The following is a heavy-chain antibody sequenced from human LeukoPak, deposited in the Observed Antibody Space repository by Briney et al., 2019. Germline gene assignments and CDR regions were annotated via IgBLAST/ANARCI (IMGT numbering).Heavy chain of an antibody. D-gene: IGHD6-19*01. CDR2: ISSSSSTI. CDR1: GFTFSIYS. V-gene: IGHV3-48*02. CDR3: ARDLPPGSSGWYLGY. J-gene: IGHJ4*02. Sequence: PGGSLRLSCAASGFTFSIYSMNGVRHAPGKGLEWVSYISSSSSTIYYADSVKSRFTISRDNAKKSLYLQMNSLRDEDTAVYYCARDLPPGSSGWYLGYWGQGTLVTVSS.